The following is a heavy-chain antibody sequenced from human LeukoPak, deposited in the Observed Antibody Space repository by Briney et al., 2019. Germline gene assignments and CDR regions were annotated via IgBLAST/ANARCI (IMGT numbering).Heavy chain of an antibody. CDR2: INHSGST. D-gene: IGHD6-19*01. V-gene: IGHV4-34*01. J-gene: IGHJ4*02. CDR1: GGSFSGYY. CDR3: ARGVVGGWYLGGYYFDY. Sequence: PSETLSLTCAVYGGSFSGYYWSWIRQPPGKGLEWIGEINHSGSTNYNPSLKSRVTISVDTSKNQFSLKLSSVTAADTAVYYCARGVVGGWYLGGYYFDYWGQGTLVTVSS.